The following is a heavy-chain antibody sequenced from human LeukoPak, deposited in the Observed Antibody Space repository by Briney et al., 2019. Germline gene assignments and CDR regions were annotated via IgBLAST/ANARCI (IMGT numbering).Heavy chain of an antibody. J-gene: IGHJ4*02. V-gene: IGHV1-8*03. D-gene: IGHD6-19*01. Sequence: ASVKVSCKASGYTFTSYDINWVRQATGQGLEWMGWMNPNSGNTGYAQKFQGRVTITRNTSISTAYMELSSLRSEDTAVYYCARGRAASGWYPSYYFDYWGQGTLVTVSS. CDR1: GYTFTSYD. CDR3: ARGRAASGWYPSYYFDY. CDR2: MNPNSGNT.